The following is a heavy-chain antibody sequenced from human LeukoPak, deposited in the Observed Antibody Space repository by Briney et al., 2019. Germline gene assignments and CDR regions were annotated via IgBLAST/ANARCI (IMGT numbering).Heavy chain of an antibody. CDR3: ARMVSYYDSSGYWISHAFDI. Sequence: SETLSLTCAVYGGSFSGYYWSWIRQPPGKGLEWIGEINHSGSTNYNPSLKSRVTISVDTSKNQFSLKLSSVTAADTAVYYCARMVSYYDSSGYWISHAFDIWGQGTMVTVSS. D-gene: IGHD3-22*01. CDR2: INHSGST. V-gene: IGHV4-34*01. J-gene: IGHJ3*02. CDR1: GGSFSGYY.